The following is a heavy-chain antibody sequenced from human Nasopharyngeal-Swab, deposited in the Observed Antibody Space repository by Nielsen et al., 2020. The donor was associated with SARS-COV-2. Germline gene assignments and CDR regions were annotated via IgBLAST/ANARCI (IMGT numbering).Heavy chain of an antibody. J-gene: IGHJ4*02. CDR2: ISSSSSTI. CDR3: ARAGTDY. D-gene: IGHD1-1*01. Sequence: GESLKISCSASGFTFSRYRRNWVRQAQGKGLEWVSYISSSSSTIYYADSVKGRFTISRDNAKNSLYLQMNSLRAEDTAVYYCARAGTDYLGQGTLVTVSS. CDR1: GFTFSRYR. V-gene: IGHV3-48*04.